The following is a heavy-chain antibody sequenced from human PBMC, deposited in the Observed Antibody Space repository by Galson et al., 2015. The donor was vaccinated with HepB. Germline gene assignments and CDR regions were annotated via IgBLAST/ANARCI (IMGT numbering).Heavy chain of an antibody. J-gene: IGHJ4*02. Sequence: SLRLSCAASGFTFSNAWMSWVRQAPGKGLEWVGRIKSKTDGGTTDYAAPVKGRFTISRDDSKNTLYLQMNSLKTEDTAVYYCTTADSGYEQYYFDYWGQGTLVTVSS. CDR2: IKSKTDGGTT. CDR3: TTADSGYEQYYFDY. CDR1: GFTFSNAW. V-gene: IGHV3-15*01. D-gene: IGHD5-12*01.